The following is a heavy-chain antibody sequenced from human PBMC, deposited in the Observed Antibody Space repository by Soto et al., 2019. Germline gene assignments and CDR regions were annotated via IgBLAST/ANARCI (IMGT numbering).Heavy chain of an antibody. D-gene: IGHD1-1*01. Sequence: QVQLVESGGGVVQPGRSLRLSCAASGFTFSYHALNWVRQAPGKGLEWVAVISYDGDNKYIAEAVKGRLTISRDNPKSTVSLPMNSLRTEDTAMYFCARGTTTSSFSVMDVWGQGTTVTVSS. J-gene: IGHJ6*02. CDR2: ISYDGDNK. V-gene: IGHV3-30-3*01. CDR1: GFTFSYHA. CDR3: ARGTTTSSFSVMDV.